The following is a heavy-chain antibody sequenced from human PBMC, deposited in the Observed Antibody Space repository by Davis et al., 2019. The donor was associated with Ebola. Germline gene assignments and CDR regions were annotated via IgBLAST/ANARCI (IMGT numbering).Heavy chain of an antibody. CDR3: ARDALYDFWSGPLYGMDV. J-gene: IGHJ6*02. V-gene: IGHV3-73*01. CDR1: GFTFSDSA. Sequence: GESLKISCAASGFTFSDSAMHWVRQASGRGLEWVGRIRSKANTYATTYAASVKGRFTISRDNSKNTLYLQMNSLRAEDTAVYYCARDALYDFWSGPLYGMDVWGQGTTVTVSS. CDR2: IRSKANTYAT. D-gene: IGHD3-3*01.